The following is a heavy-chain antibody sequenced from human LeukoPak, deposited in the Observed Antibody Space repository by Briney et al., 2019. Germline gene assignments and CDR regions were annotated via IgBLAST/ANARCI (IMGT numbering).Heavy chain of an antibody. CDR2: IKQDGSEK. CDR1: GFTFSSYW. V-gene: IGHV3-7*01. Sequence: RTGGSLRLSCAASGFTFSSYWMSWVRQAPGKGLEWVANIKQDGSEKYYVDSVKGRFTISRDNAKNSLYLQMNSLRAEDTAVYYCARDSDFWSGYYSGNYFDYWGQGTLVTVSS. CDR3: ARDSDFWSGYYSGNYFDY. D-gene: IGHD3-3*01. J-gene: IGHJ4*02.